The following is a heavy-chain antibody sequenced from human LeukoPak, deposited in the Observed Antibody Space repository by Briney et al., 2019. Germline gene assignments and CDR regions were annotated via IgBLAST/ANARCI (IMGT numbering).Heavy chain of an antibody. D-gene: IGHD3-9*01. CDR1: GGTFSSYA. Sequence: SVKVSCKASGGTFSSYAISWVRQAPGQGLEWMGRIIPIFGIANYAQKFQVRVTITADKSTSTAYMELSSLRSEDTAVYYCARERRYYDILTGYNPAYYYYGMDVWGQGTTVTVSS. CDR2: IIPIFGIA. V-gene: IGHV1-69*04. J-gene: IGHJ6*02. CDR3: ARERRYYDILTGYNPAYYYYGMDV.